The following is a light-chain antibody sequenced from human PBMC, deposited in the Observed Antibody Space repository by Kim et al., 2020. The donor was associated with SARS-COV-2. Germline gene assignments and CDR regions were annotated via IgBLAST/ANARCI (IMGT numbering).Light chain of an antibody. V-gene: IGKV3-15*01. J-gene: IGKJ4*01. CDR2: AAS. CDR3: QQYHMWPLT. Sequence: SVAPGERATLSCRASQSVYNNLAWYQQKPGQAPRLLIYAASTRATGVPARFSGSGSGTEFSITISSLQSEDFAVYFCQQYHMWPLTFGGGTMVEIK. CDR1: QSVYNN.